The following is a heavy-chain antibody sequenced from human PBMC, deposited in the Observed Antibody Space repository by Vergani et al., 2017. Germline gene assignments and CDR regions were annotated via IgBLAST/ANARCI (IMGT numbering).Heavy chain of an antibody. V-gene: IGHV3-23*01. CDR3: AKDGVRYYDFWSGYYTPTYYYGMDV. D-gene: IGHD3-3*01. Sequence: EVQLLESGGGLVQPGGSLRLSCAASGFTFSSYAMSWVRKAPGTGLEWVSAISGSGGSTYYPDSVMGRFTMSRDNSKNTRYLQVNSLRAEDTAVYYCAKDGVRYYDFWSGYYTPTYYYGMDVWGQGTTVTVSS. CDR2: ISGSGGST. CDR1: GFTFSSYA. J-gene: IGHJ6*02.